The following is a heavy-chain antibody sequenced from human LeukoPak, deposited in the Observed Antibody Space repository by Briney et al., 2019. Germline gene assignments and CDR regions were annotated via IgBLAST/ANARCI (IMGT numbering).Heavy chain of an antibody. V-gene: IGHV5-10-1*01. Sequence: GESLKISCKGSGYSFTSYWISWVHQMPGKGLEWMGRIDPSDSYINYSPSFQGHVTISADKSINTAYLQWSSLKASDTAMYFCARRSWGSGSYYEYYYGMDVWGQGTTVTVSS. CDR3: ARRSWGSGSYYEYYYGMDV. CDR1: GYSFTSYW. J-gene: IGHJ6*01. D-gene: IGHD3-10*01. CDR2: IDPSDSYI.